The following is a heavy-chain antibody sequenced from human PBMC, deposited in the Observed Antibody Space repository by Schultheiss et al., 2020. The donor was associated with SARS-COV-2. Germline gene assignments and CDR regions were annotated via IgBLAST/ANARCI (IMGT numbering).Heavy chain of an antibody. Sequence: LSLTCTVSGGSISSYYWGWIRQPPGKGLEWVGFIRSKAYGGTTEYAASVKGRFTISRDDSKSIAYLQMNSLKTEDTAVYYCTRAWELLSWGQGTLVTVSS. CDR2: IRSKAYGGTT. CDR3: TRAWELLS. V-gene: IGHV3-49*03. J-gene: IGHJ4*02. D-gene: IGHD1-26*01. CDR1: GGSISSYY.